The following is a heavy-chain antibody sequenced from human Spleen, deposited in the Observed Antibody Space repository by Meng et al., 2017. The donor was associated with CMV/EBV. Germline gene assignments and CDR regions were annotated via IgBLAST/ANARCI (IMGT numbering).Heavy chain of an antibody. Sequence: GESLKISFASSGFTLSGNRMNWVRQAPGKGLEWVSSITSSSSHLTYADSVQGRFTNSRDNAKSSLYLKMNSLRADDTAVYYCTRTTSTGTTGDLTYGMDDWGQGTTVTVSS. CDR3: TRTTSTGTTGDLTYGMDD. CDR1: GFTLSGNR. V-gene: IGHV3-21*01. CDR2: ITSSSSHL. D-gene: IGHD7-27*01. J-gene: IGHJ6*02.